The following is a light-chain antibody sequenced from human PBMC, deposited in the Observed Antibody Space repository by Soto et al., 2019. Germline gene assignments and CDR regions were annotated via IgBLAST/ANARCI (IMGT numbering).Light chain of an antibody. CDR3: QHYNSYSEA. CDR2: KAF. J-gene: IGKJ1*01. V-gene: IGKV1-5*03. CDR1: QTISSW. Sequence: DIQMTQSPSTLSGSVGDRVTITCRASQTISSWLAWYQQKPGKAPKLLIYKAFTLKSGVTSRFSGSGSGTEFTLTISSRQADDFATYYCQHYNSYSEAFGQGTKVELK.